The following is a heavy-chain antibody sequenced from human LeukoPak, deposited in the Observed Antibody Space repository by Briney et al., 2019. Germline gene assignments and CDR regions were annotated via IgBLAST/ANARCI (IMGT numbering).Heavy chain of an antibody. V-gene: IGHV3-48*03. CDR2: ISSSGSTI. D-gene: IGHD6-13*01. CDR1: GFTFSSYE. CDR3: ATGYSRVFDY. Sequence: GGSLRLSCAASGFTFSSYEMNWVRQAPGKGLEWVSYISSSGSTIYYADSVKGRFTISRDNAKNSLYLQMNSLRAEDTAVYYCATGYSRVFDYWGQGTLVTVSS. J-gene: IGHJ4*02.